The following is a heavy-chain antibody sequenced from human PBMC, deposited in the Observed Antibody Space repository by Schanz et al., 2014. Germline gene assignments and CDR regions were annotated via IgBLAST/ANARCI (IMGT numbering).Heavy chain of an antibody. D-gene: IGHD6-13*01. CDR3: AREQIMAAAGLVDY. Sequence: EVQLLESGGGLVQPGGSLRLSCAASGFTFNSYAMTWVRQAPGKGLEWVSALSGSGGSTYYADSVKGRFTMSRDNSKNTLYLQMNSLRAEDTAVYYCAREQIMAAAGLVDYWGHGTLVTVAS. CDR2: LSGSGGST. CDR1: GFTFNSYA. J-gene: IGHJ4*01. V-gene: IGHV3-23*01.